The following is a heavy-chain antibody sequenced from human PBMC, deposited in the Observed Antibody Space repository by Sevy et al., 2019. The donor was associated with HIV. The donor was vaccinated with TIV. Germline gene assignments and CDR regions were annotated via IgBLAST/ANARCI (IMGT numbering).Heavy chain of an antibody. CDR1: GGSISSYY. CDR3: ARAPFKGYYGSGSYSTIYYYYMDV. V-gene: IGHV4-59*01. Sequence: SETLSLTCTVSGGSISSYYWSWIRQPPGKGLEWIGYIYYSGSTNYNPSLKSRVTISVDTSKNQFSLKLSSVTAADTAVYYCARAPFKGYYGSGSYSTIYYYYMDVWGKGTTVTVSS. CDR2: IYYSGST. D-gene: IGHD3-10*01. J-gene: IGHJ6*03.